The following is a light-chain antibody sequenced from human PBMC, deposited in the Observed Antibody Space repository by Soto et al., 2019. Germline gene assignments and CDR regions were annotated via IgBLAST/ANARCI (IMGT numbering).Light chain of an antibody. J-gene: IGLJ1*01. CDR3: SSYSTTNILV. CDR2: DVN. V-gene: IGLV2-14*03. Sequence: QSVLTQPASVSGSPGQSVTTSCTGASSDVGAYEHVSWYQQHPGRAPKLILYDVNNRPSGVSNHSSGSKSGNTASLVISGLQANDEADYYCSSYSTTNILVFGSGTKVTVL. CDR1: SSDVGAYEH.